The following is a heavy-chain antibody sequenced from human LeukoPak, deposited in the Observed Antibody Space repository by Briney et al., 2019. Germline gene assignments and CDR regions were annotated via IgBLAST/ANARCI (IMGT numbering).Heavy chain of an antibody. Sequence: GGSLRLSWAASGFTFSSYAMHWVRQAPGKGLEGVAVISYDGSNKYYADSVKGRFTISRDNSKNTLYLQMNSLRAEDTAVYYCARDRRRVLAARPSYFDYWGQGTLVTVSS. CDR1: GFTFSSYA. CDR2: ISYDGSNK. J-gene: IGHJ4*02. CDR3: ARDRRRVLAARPSYFDY. D-gene: IGHD6-6*01. V-gene: IGHV3-30-3*01.